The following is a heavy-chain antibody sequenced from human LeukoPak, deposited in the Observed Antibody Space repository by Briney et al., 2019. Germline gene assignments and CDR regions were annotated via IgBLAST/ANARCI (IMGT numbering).Heavy chain of an antibody. CDR3: ARDDNSGYYSGP. V-gene: IGHV1-2*06. D-gene: IGHD3-22*01. Sequence: ASVKVSCKASGYTLIDYYMHWVRQAPGQGLEWMGRINPSSGGTNYAQKFQGRVTMTRDTSISTAYMEPSRLRSDDTAVYYCARDDNSGYYSGPWGQGTLVTVSS. CDR1: GYTLIDYY. J-gene: IGHJ5*02. CDR2: INPSSGGT.